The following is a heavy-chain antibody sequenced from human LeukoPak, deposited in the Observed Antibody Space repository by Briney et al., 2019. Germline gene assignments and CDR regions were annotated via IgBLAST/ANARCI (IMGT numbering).Heavy chain of an antibody. CDR3: ARKAYYYDTSAYESSYYFAY. D-gene: IGHD3-22*01. CDR1: GYSFTSYW. CDR2: IYPGDSDT. Sequence: GESLKISCKGSGYSFTSYWIGWVRQMPGKGLEWMWIIYPGDSDTRYSPSFQGQVTISADKSISTAYLQWSRLKASDTAMYYCARKAYYYDTSAYESSYYFAYWGQGTLVTVSS. V-gene: IGHV5-51*01. J-gene: IGHJ4*02.